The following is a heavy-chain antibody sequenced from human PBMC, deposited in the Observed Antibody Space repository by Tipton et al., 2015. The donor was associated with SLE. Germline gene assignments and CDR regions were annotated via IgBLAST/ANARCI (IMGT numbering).Heavy chain of an antibody. CDR2: ISAYNGNT. CDR3: ARAGESSSWYEAEYFQH. J-gene: IGHJ1*01. CDR1: GYTFTSYG. V-gene: IGHV1-18*04. Sequence: QSGAEVKKPGASVKVSCKASGYTFTSYGISWVRQAPGQGLEWMGWISAYNGNTNYAQKLQGRVTITADESTSTAYMELSSLRSEDTAVYYCARAGESSSWYEAEYFQHWGQGTLVTVSS. D-gene: IGHD6-13*01.